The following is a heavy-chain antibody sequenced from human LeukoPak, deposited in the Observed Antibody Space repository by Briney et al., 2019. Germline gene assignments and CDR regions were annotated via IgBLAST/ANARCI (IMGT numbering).Heavy chain of an antibody. J-gene: IGHJ4*02. Sequence: ASVKVSCKASGYTFTGYYMHWVRQAPGQGLEWMGWINPNSGGTNYAQKFQGRVTMTRDTSISTAYMELSRLRSDDTAVYYCARITMVRGVIHHDYWGQGTLVTVSS. CDR2: INPNSGGT. D-gene: IGHD3-10*01. CDR3: ARITMVRGVIHHDY. V-gene: IGHV1-2*02. CDR1: GYTFTGYY.